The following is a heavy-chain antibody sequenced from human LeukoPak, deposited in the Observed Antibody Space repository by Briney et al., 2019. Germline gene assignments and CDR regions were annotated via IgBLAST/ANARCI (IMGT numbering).Heavy chain of an antibody. D-gene: IGHD6-19*01. V-gene: IGHV3-21*01. J-gene: IGHJ4*02. CDR1: GFTFSSCG. CDR2: ISSSSRYI. Sequence: SGGPLRLSCAASGFTFSSCGMHWVRQAPGKGLEWVSSISSSSRYINYADSVKGRFTISRDNAKNSLYLQMNSLRAEDTAVYYCAVQSSGAVYWGQGTLVTVSS. CDR3: AVQSSGAVY.